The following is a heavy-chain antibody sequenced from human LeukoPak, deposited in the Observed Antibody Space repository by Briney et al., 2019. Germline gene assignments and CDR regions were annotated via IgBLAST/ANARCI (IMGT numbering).Heavy chain of an antibody. V-gene: IGHV4-30-4*01. CDR2: IYYSGST. J-gene: IGHJ5*02. Sequence: SETLSLTCTVSGGSISSGDYYWGWIRQPPGKGLEWIGYIYYSGSTYYNPSLKSRVTISVDTSKNQFSLKLSSVTAADTAVYYCASTIVVDLGFDPWGQGTLVTVSS. D-gene: IGHD2-2*01. CDR3: ASTIVVDLGFDP. CDR1: GGSISSGDYY.